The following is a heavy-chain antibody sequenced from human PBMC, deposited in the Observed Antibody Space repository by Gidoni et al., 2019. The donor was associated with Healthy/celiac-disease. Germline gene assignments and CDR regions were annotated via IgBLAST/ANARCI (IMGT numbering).Heavy chain of an antibody. CDR1: GSTFSSYG. J-gene: IGHJ4*02. CDR3: AKDARDGYPDY. Sequence: QVQLVESGGGVVQPGWSLRRYCAASGSTFSSYGMHWVRQAPGKGLEWVAVISYDGSNKYYADSVKGRFTISRDNSKNTLYLQMNSLRAEDTAVYYCAKDARDGYPDYWGQGTLVTVSS. V-gene: IGHV3-30*18. CDR2: ISYDGSNK. D-gene: IGHD2-21*01.